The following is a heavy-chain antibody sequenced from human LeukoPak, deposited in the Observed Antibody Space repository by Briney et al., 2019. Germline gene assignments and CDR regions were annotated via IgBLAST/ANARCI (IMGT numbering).Heavy chain of an antibody. CDR1: GGSISSYY. D-gene: IGHD5-12*01. Sequence: SETLSLTCTVSGGSISSYYWSWIRQPPGKVLEWIGYIYYSGSTNYNPSLKSRVTISVDTSKNQFSLKLSSVTAADTAVYYCAAGYSGYDAVDYWGQGTLVTVSS. CDR2: IYYSGST. V-gene: IGHV4-59*01. J-gene: IGHJ4*02. CDR3: AAGYSGYDAVDY.